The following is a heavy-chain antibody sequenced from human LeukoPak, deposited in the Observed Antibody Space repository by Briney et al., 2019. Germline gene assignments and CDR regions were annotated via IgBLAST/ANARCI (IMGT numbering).Heavy chain of an antibody. Sequence: PSETLSLTCTVSGGSISSGGYYWSWIRQPPGKGLEWIGYIYHSGSTYYNPSLKSRVTISVDRSKNQFSLKLSSVTAADTAVYYCARERSRQSDLYFEGYYFDFWGQGTLVTVSS. CDR2: IYHSGST. V-gene: IGHV4-30-2*01. CDR3: ARERSRQSDLYFEGYYFDF. D-gene: IGHD2/OR15-2a*01. CDR1: GGSISSGGYY. J-gene: IGHJ4*02.